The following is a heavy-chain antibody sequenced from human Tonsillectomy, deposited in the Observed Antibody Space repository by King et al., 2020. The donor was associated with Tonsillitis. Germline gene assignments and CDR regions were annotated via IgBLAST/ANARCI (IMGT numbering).Heavy chain of an antibody. J-gene: IGHJ6*02. CDR3: ARAGYYDSSGYYYALDYYSYGMDV. D-gene: IGHD3-22*01. Sequence: YMDWVRQAPGKGLEWVGRTKNKANSYTTEYAASVKGRFTISRDDSKNSLYLQMNSLKTEDTAVYYCARAGYYDSSGYYYALDYYSYGMDVWGQGTTVTVSS. CDR1: Y. V-gene: IGHV3-72*01. CDR2: TKNKANSYTT.